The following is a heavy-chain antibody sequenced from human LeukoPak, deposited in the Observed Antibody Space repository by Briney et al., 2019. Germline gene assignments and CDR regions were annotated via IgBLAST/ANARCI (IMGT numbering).Heavy chain of an antibody. CDR3: ARFGQWELLRNWFDP. CDR1: GGSVSSGSYY. D-gene: IGHD1-26*01. Sequence: PSETLSLTCTVSGGSVSSGSYYWSWIRQPPGKGLEWIGYIYYSGSTNYNPSPKSRVTISVDTSKNQFSLKLSSVTAADTAVYYCARFGQWELLRNWFDPWGQGTLVTVSS. J-gene: IGHJ5*02. V-gene: IGHV4-61*01. CDR2: IYYSGST.